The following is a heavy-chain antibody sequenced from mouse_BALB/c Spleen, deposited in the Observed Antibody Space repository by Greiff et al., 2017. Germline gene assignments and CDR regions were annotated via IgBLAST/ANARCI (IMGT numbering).Heavy chain of an antibody. J-gene: IGHJ4*01. CDR2: ISSGGSYT. D-gene: IGHD4-1*01. CDR1: GFTFSSYG. V-gene: IGHV5-6*01. CDR3: ASQKLGEGYAMDY. Sequence: EVKVVESGGDLVKPGGSLKLSCAASGFTFSSYGMSWVRQTPDKRLEWVATISSGGSYTYYPDSVKGRFTISRDNAKNTLYLQMSSLKSEDTAMYYCASQKLGEGYAMDYWGQGTSVTVSS.